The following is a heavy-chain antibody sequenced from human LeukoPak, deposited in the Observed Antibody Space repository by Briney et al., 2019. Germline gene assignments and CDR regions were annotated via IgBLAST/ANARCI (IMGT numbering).Heavy chain of an antibody. CDR1: GFTFSSYW. V-gene: IGHV3-7*01. J-gene: IGHJ4*02. CDR2: IKQDGSEK. D-gene: IGHD3-10*01. Sequence: GGSLRLSCAASGFTFSSYWMSWVRQAPGKGLEWVANIKQDGSEKYYVDSVKGRFTISRDNAKNSLYLQVNSLRAEDTAVYYCARDHYYGSGGYNYWGQGTLVTVSS. CDR3: ARDHYYGSGGYNY.